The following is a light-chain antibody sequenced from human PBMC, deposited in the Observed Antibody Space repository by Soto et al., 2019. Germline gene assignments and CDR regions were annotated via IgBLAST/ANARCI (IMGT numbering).Light chain of an antibody. CDR3: QQYGGSPT. J-gene: IGKJ2*01. CDR1: QSIINSY. Sequence: EIVLTQSPGTLSFSPGERATLSCRASQSIINSYLAWYQQKPGQPPRLLLYDASSRATGIPDRFSGSGSGADFTITISRLEPEDFAVYYCQQYGGSPTFGQGTKLEIK. V-gene: IGKV3-20*01. CDR2: DAS.